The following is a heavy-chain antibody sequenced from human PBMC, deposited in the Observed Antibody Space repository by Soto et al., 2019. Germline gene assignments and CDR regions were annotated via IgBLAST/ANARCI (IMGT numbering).Heavy chain of an antibody. CDR3: AKDLRPDSRYDLDS. CDR2: IGGNAGST. Sequence: EVQLLESGGGLVQPGGSLRLSCSASVFGFPTYAMNWFRQAPGKGLEWVAVIGGNAGSTDYADSEKGRFTISRDNSNNVLYLQMNSLRVEDTAIYYCAKDLRPDSRYDLDSWGQGTLVTVSS. D-gene: IGHD5-12*01. J-gene: IGHJ5*01. CDR1: VFGFPTYA. V-gene: IGHV3-23*01.